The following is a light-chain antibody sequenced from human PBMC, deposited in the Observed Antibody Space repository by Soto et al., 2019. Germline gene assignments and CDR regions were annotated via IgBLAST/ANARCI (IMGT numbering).Light chain of an antibody. CDR2: DAS. CDR3: QKRSDWPLN. CDR1: QSVSSSY. J-gene: IGKJ4*01. Sequence: VVMTHSLATLSVSPGERSHLSFRSSQSVSSSYLAWYQQKPGLAPRLLIYDASSRATGIPARFSGSGSGTDFTLTISSLEPEDFAVYYCQKRSDWPLNCGGGHKVAIK. V-gene: IGKV3D-20*02.